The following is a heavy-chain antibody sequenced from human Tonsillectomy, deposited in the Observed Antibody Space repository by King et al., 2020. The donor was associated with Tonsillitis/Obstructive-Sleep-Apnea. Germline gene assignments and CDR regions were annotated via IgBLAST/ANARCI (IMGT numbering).Heavy chain of an antibody. J-gene: IGHJ4*02. Sequence: VQLVESGGGVVQPGRSLRLSCAASGFTLSSSGIHWVRQGPGKGLEWVAVISSDGKNKYYADSVKGRFTISKDNSKNTLYLQMNSLRTEDTAVYYCAKDRNYSWYFDYWGQGTLVTVSS. CDR3: AKDRNYSWYFDY. V-gene: IGHV3-30*18. D-gene: IGHD4-11*01. CDR2: ISSDGKNK. CDR1: GFTLSSSG.